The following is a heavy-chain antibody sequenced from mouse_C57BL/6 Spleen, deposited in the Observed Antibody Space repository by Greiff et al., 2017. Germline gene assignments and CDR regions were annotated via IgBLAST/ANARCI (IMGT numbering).Heavy chain of an antibody. CDR2: IFPGDGDT. D-gene: IGHD2-3*01. V-gene: IGHV1-80*01. CDR3: AIDGYYVTFAY. Sequence: QVQLQQSGAELVKPGASVKISCKASGYAFSSYWMNWVKQRPGKGLEWIGQIFPGDGDTNYNGKFKGKATLTADKSSSTAYMQLSSLTSEDSAVYFCAIDGYYVTFAYWGQGTLVTVSA. J-gene: IGHJ3*01. CDR1: GYAFSSYW.